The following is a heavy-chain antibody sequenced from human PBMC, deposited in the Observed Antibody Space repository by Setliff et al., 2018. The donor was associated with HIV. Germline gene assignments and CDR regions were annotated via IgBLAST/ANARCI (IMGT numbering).Heavy chain of an antibody. CDR2: INQDGDDK. J-gene: IGHJ4*02. CDR1: RFTFRSYW. D-gene: IGHD3-10*01. CDR3: ASGALLPTIDY. Sequence: PGGSLRLSCVASRFTFRSYWMTWVRQAPGKGLEWVANINQDGDDKYYVDSVKGRFTISRDNAKNSLYLQMESLRVEDTAVYYCASGALLPTIDYWGRGTLVTVSS. V-gene: IGHV3-7*03.